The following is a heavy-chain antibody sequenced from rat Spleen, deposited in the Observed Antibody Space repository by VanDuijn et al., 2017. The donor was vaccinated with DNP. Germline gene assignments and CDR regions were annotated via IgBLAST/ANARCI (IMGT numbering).Heavy chain of an antibody. V-gene: IGHV5-22*01. CDR3: VRWNSGHFDY. CDR2: IGSPAYAP. J-gene: IGHJ2*01. CDR1: GFTFSAYY. Sequence: EVQLVESGGGLVQPGRSLKLSCAASGFTFSAYYMAWVRQAPTEGLEWVAYIGSPAYAPYYADSVKGRFTISRDNAKSTLYLQMNSLRSEDMATYYCVRWNSGHFDYWGQGVMVTVSS. D-gene: IGHD4-3*01.